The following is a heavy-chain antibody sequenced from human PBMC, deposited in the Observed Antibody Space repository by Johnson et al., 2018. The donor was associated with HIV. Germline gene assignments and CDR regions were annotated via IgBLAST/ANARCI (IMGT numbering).Heavy chain of an antibody. CDR3: ARDGRLGFGELLADAFDI. CDR1: GFTFSSYA. J-gene: IGHJ3*02. Sequence: QLVESGGGVVQPGRSLRLSCAASGFTFSSYAMHWVRQAPGKGLEWVSRINSDGSNTDFADSVKGRFTVSRDNAQNTLYLQMNSLRAEDTAVYFWARDGRLGFGELLADAFDIWGPGTMVTVSS. D-gene: IGHD3-10*01. V-gene: IGHV3-74*01. CDR2: INSDGSNT.